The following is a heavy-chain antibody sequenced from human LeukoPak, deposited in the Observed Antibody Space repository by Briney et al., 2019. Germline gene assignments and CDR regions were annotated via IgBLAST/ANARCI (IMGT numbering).Heavy chain of an antibody. CDR3: AKAASSGWYFDY. CDR1: GFTFDDYT. Sequence: GGSLRLSCAASGFTFDDYTMHWVRQAPGKGLEWVSLISWDGGSTYYADSVKGRFTISRDNSKNTLYLQMNSLRAEDTAVYYCAKAASSGWYFDYWGQGTLVTVSS. V-gene: IGHV3-43*01. D-gene: IGHD6-19*01. CDR2: ISWDGGST. J-gene: IGHJ4*02.